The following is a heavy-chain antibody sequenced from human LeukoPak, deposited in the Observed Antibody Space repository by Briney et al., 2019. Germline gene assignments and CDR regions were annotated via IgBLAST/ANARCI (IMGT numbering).Heavy chain of an antibody. CDR3: ARDQKGRNWHKGGFDP. CDR1: GESISGFY. V-gene: IGHV4-59*12. CDR2: IYYSGST. Sequence: SETLSLTCTVSGESISGFYWTWLRQPPGKGLEWIGYIYYSGSTNYNPSLKSRVTISVDTSKNQFSLKLNSLTATDTAIYFCARDQKGRNWHKGGFDPWGQGTLVTVSS. D-gene: IGHD1/OR15-1a*01. J-gene: IGHJ5*02.